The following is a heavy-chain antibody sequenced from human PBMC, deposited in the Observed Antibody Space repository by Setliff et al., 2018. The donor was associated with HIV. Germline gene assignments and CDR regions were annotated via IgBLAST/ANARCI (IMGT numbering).Heavy chain of an antibody. Sequence: SETLSLTCSVSGGSANSGNYHWAWIRQPAGRGLEWIGHIYTSGSPHYKSSLTSRLTISLDTSRNQFSLKLTSVTAADSATYYCARWVYNSAWSLDYWGQGTLVTVSS. CDR3: ARWVYNSAWSLDY. V-gene: IGHV4-61*09. J-gene: IGHJ4*02. CDR2: IYTSGSP. CDR1: GGSANSGNYH. D-gene: IGHD6-19*01.